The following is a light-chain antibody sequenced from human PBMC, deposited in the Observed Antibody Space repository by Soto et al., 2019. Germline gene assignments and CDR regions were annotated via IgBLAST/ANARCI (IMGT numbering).Light chain of an antibody. CDR1: SSNIGAGYD. J-gene: IGLJ2*01. CDR3: QSYDSSLSGPVV. CDR2: GNS. Sequence: QSVLTQPPSVSEAPGQRVTISCTGSSSNIGAGYDVHWYQQLPGTAPKLLIYGNSNRPSGVPDRFSGSKSGTSASLAITGLQAEDEADYYCQSYDSSLSGPVVFGGGTKLTV. V-gene: IGLV1-40*01.